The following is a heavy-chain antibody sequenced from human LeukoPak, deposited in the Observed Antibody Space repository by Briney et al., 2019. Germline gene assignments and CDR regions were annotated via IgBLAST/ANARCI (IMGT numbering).Heavy chain of an antibody. CDR2: IVYDGSEK. Sequence: PGGSLRLSCAASGFTFSSYGMHWVRQAPGKGLEWVAFIVYDGSEKYYADSVKGRFTVSRDNPKNTLYLQMNSLRAEDTAFYYCAKSSGYYSRHYYYMDVWGKGTTVTISS. CDR1: GFTFSSYG. D-gene: IGHD3-22*01. V-gene: IGHV3-30*02. CDR3: AKSSGYYSRHYYYMDV. J-gene: IGHJ6*03.